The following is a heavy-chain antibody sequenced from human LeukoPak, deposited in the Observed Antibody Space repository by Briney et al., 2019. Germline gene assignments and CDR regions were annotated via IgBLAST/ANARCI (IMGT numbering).Heavy chain of an antibody. D-gene: IGHD2-2*01. CDR2: ISSSSSYI. J-gene: IGHJ4*02. V-gene: IGHV3-21*01. Sequence: KPGGSLRLSCAASGFTFSSYSMNWVRQAPGKGLEWVSSISSSSSYIYYADSVKGRFTISRDNAKNSLYLQMNSLRAEDTAVYYCARGYCSSTGCYDFDYWGQGTLVTVSS. CDR1: GFTFSSYS. CDR3: ARGYCSSTGCYDFDY.